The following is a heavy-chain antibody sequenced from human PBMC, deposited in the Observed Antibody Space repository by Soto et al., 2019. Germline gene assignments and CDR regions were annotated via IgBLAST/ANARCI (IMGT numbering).Heavy chain of an antibody. V-gene: IGHV4-59*01. Sequence: PSETLSLTCTVSGGSISSYYWSWIRQPPGKGLEWIGYIYYSGSTNYNPSLKRRVTISVDTSKNQFSLKLSSVTAADTAVYYCARDRTIVATTSYYGMDVWGQGTTVTVSS. CDR1: GGSISSYY. D-gene: IGHD5-12*01. J-gene: IGHJ6*02. CDR3: ARDRTIVATTSYYGMDV. CDR2: IYYSGST.